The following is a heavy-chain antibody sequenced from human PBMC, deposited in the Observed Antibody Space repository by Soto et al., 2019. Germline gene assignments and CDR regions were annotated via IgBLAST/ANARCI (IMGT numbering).Heavy chain of an antibody. Sequence: QVQLVQSGAELRKPGASVKVSCQASGYSFAYYGIIWVRRAPGQGLEWMAWINPSNGHRIYAQKFDDRLTMTTATSTNTVYMELRSLKSDDTALHYCARDRLRGYDNGGFFSWGQGTLVPVSS. J-gene: IGHJ5*02. CDR3: ARDRLRGYDNGGFFS. CDR1: GYSFAYYG. D-gene: IGHD3-22*01. V-gene: IGHV1-18*01. CDR2: INPSNGHR.